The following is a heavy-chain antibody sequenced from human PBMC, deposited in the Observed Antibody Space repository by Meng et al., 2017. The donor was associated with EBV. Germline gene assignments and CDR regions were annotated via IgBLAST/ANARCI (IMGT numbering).Heavy chain of an antibody. Sequence: QVQLVQSGAEVKKPXXSVKVSCKASGYTFTGYYLHWVRQSPGQGLEWMGRINPTSGGTNYVQKFQGRVTMTRDTSISTAYMELTGLRSGDTAVYYCASGNFTDHWGQGTLVTGSS. CDR2: INPTSGGT. CDR3: ASGNFTDH. D-gene: IGHD3-3*01. V-gene: IGHV1-2*06. J-gene: IGHJ4*02. CDR1: GYTFTGYY.